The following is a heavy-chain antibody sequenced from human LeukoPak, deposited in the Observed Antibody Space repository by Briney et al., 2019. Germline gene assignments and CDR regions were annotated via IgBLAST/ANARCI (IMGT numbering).Heavy chain of an antibody. D-gene: IGHD2-15*01. Sequence: GGSLKISCKGSGYSINNYWIGWVRQMPGKGLERMGIIYPADSDIRYSPSFQGQVTISADKSISTAYLQWSSLKASDTAMYYCARQEYCSGGSCYTWFDPWGQGTLVTVSS. CDR2: IYPADSDI. CDR1: GYSINNYW. J-gene: IGHJ5*02. V-gene: IGHV5-51*01. CDR3: ARQEYCSGGSCYTWFDP.